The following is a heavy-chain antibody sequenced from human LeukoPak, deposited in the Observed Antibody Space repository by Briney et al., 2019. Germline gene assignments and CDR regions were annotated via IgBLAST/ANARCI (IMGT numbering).Heavy chain of an antibody. CDR2: INAGNGNT. CDR3: ARESAGVYVPEYYFDY. J-gene: IGHJ4*02. D-gene: IGHD2-8*01. CDR1: GYTFTSYA. Sequence: GASVKVSCKTSGYTFTSYAMHWVRQAPGQRLEWMGWINAGNGNTKYPQEFQGRVTITRDTSASTAYMELSSLRSEDMAVYYCARESAGVYVPEYYFDYWGQGTLVTVSS. V-gene: IGHV1-3*03.